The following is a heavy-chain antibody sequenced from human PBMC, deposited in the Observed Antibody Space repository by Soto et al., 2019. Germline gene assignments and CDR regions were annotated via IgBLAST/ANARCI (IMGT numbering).Heavy chain of an antibody. Sequence: PSETLSLTCSVSGVTISYGVYSWSGIRQSPGKGLEWLGYISHVETTYYNPSFQSRLSLSIDRTRNQFSLSPSSMTAADKAVYYCARGGGYDSFDFWGQGIQVTVSS. CDR3: ARGGGYDSFDF. V-gene: IGHV4-30-2*06. J-gene: IGHJ4*02. D-gene: IGHD3-3*01. CDR1: GVTISYGVYS. CDR2: ISHVETT.